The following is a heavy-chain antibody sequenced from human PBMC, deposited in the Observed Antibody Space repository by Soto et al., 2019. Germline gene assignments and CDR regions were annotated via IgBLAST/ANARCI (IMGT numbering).Heavy chain of an antibody. J-gene: IGHJ3*02. CDR3: AAELTGDRACDI. D-gene: IGHD7-27*01. V-gene: IGHV1-58*02. CDR2: IVVGSGNT. Sequence: ASVKVSCKASGFTFTSSAMQWVRQARGQRLEWIGWIVVGSGNTNYAQKFQERVTITRDMSTSTAYMELSSLRSEDTAVYYCAAELTGDRACDIWGQGTMVTVSS. CDR1: GFTFTSSA.